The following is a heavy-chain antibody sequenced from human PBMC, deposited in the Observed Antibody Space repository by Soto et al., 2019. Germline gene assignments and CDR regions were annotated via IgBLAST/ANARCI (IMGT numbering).Heavy chain of an antibody. CDR1: GGTFSSYA. CDR3: ATMNRDLEWLYDY. Sequence: QVQLVQSGAEVKKPGSSVKVSCKASGGTFSSYAISWVRQAPGQGLEWMGGIIPIFGTANYAQKFQGRVRITADESRSTAYMELSSLRAEDTAVYYCATMNRDLEWLYDYWGQGTLVTVSS. J-gene: IGHJ4*02. CDR2: IIPIFGTA. D-gene: IGHD3-3*01. V-gene: IGHV1-69*01.